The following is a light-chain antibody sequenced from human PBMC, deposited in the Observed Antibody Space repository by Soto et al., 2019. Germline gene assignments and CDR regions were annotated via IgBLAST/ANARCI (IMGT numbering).Light chain of an antibody. CDR3: QQRSNWPTWT. J-gene: IGKJ1*01. CDR2: DAS. CDR1: QSVSSY. V-gene: IGKV3-11*01. Sequence: EIVLTQTPGTLSLSPGERATLCCRASQSVSSYLAWYQQKPGQAPRLLIYDASNRATGIPARFSGSGSGTDFTLTISSLEPEDFAVYYCQQRSNWPTWTFGQ.